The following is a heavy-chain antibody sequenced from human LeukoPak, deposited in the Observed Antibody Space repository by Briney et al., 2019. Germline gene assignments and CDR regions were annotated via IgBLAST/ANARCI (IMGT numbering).Heavy chain of an antibody. J-gene: IGHJ3*02. CDR1: GGSISSGDYY. Sequence: SQTLSLTCTVSGGSISSGDYYWSWIRQPPGKGLEWIGYIYYSGSTYYNPSLKSRVTISVDTSKNQSSLKLSSVTAADTAVYYCAQASGGDAFDIWGQGTMVTVSS. D-gene: IGHD4-23*01. CDR3: AQASGGDAFDI. V-gene: IGHV4-30-4*08. CDR2: IYYSGST.